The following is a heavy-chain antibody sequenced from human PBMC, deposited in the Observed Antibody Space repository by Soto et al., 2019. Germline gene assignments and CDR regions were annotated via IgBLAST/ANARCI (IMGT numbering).Heavy chain of an antibody. V-gene: IGHV4-4*02. Sequence: SETLSLTCAVSGGSISSSNWWSWVRQPPGKGLEWIGEIYHSGSTNYNPSLKSRVTISVDKSKNQFSLKLSSVTAADTAVYYCARGHGENYDYIYYYGMDVWGQGTTVTVSS. CDR3: ARGHGENYDYIYYYGMDV. CDR2: IYHSGST. CDR1: GGSISSSNW. J-gene: IGHJ6*02. D-gene: IGHD1-7*01.